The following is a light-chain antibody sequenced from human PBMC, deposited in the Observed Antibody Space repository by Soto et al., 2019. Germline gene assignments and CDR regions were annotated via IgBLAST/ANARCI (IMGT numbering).Light chain of an antibody. CDR1: NIGSKS. CDR2: NDK. CDR3: QVWDSSGDQGVV. Sequence: SYELTQPPSVSVAPGQTASITCGGNNIGSKSVHWYQQKPGQAPVLAVYNDKARPSGIPERFSGSNSGNTATLTISRVEAGDEADYYCQVWDSSGDQGVVFGGGTKLAVL. J-gene: IGLJ2*01. V-gene: IGLV3-21*02.